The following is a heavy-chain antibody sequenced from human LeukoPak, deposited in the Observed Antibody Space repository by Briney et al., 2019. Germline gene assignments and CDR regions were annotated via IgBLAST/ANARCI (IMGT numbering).Heavy chain of an antibody. CDR2: IYYSGST. CDR3: ARGAPVGATTLGFDY. J-gene: IGHJ4*02. V-gene: IGHV4-59*01. D-gene: IGHD1-26*01. Sequence: SETLSLTCTVSGGSISSYYWNWIRQPPEKGLEWIGYIYYSGSTNYNPSLKSRVTISVDTSKNQFSLKLSSVTAADTAVYYCARGAPVGATTLGFDYWGQGTLVTVSS. CDR1: GGSISSYY.